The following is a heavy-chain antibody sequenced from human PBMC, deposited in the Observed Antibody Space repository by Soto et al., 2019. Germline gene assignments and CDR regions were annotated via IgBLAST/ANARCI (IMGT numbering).Heavy chain of an antibody. J-gene: IGHJ5*01. CDR3: AREISRYYVRSGLTVGGWFDS. V-gene: IGHV4-31*03. D-gene: IGHD3-22*01. Sequence: PSETLSLTCTVSGGSISSGGYYWSWIRQHPGKGLEWIGYIYYSGSTYYNPSLKSRVTISVDTSKNQFSLKLSSVTAADTAVYYCAREISRYYVRSGLTVGGWFDSWGQGAMVTVYS. CDR2: IYYSGST. CDR1: GGSISSGGYY.